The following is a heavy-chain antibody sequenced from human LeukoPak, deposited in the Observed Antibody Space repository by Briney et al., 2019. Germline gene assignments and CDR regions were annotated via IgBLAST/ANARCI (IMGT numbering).Heavy chain of an antibody. Sequence: GGSLRLSCAASGFTFSSYSMNWVRQAPGKGLEWVSSISSSSSYIYYADSVKGRFTISRDNAKNSLYLQMISLRAEDTAVYYCARDALRYGSSPFDYWGQGTLVTVSS. CDR2: ISSSSSYI. V-gene: IGHV3-21*04. CDR3: ARDALRYGSSPFDY. J-gene: IGHJ4*02. D-gene: IGHD6-13*01. CDR1: GFTFSSYS.